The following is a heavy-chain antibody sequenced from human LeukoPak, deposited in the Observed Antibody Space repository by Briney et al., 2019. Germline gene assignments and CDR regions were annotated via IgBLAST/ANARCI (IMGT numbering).Heavy chain of an antibody. V-gene: IGHV1-24*01. Sequence: ASVKVSCKVSGYTLTELSMHWVRQAPGKGLEWMGGFDPEDGETIYAQKFQGRVTMTEDTSTDTAYMELSSLRSEDTAVYYCATGIIVGATGEVDYWGQGTLVTVSS. J-gene: IGHJ4*02. CDR2: FDPEDGET. CDR1: GYTLTELS. D-gene: IGHD1-26*01. CDR3: ATGIIVGATGEVDY.